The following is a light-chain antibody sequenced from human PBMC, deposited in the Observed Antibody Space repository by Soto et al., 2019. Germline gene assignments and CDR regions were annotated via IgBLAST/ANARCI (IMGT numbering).Light chain of an antibody. J-gene: IGLJ2*01. CDR2: EVS. CDR3: SSYAGSPVL. Sequence: QSALTQPPSASGSPGQSVTISCTGTSSDVGGYNYVSWYQHHPGKAPKLMIYEVSQRPSGVPDRFSGSKSGNTASLTVAGLQAEDEADYYCSSYAGSPVLFGGGTKVTVL. CDR1: SSDVGGYNY. V-gene: IGLV2-8*01.